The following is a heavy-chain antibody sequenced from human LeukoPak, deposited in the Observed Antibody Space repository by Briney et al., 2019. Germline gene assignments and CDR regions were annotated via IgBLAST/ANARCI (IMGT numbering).Heavy chain of an antibody. CDR2: IYYSGST. J-gene: IGHJ4*02. V-gene: IGHV4-31*03. CDR3: ATFITSSGFDY. CDR1: GGSVSSGSYY. Sequence: SETLSLTCTVSGGSVSSGSYYWGWIRQHPGKGLEWIGYIYYSGSTYYSPSLKSRVTISVDTSKNQFSLKVSSVTAADTAIYYCATFITSSGFDYWGQGTLVTVSS. D-gene: IGHD6-6*01.